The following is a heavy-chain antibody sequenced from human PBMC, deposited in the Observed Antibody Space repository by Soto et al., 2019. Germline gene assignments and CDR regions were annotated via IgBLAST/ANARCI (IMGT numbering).Heavy chain of an antibody. CDR3: ARYGYSSSWYFGAPTTNAFEI. V-gene: IGHV4-38-2*01. Sequence: PSETLSLTCAVSGYSISSGYYWGWIRQPPGKGLEWIGYIYHSGSTYYNPSLKSRVTISVDRSKNQFSLKLSSVTAADTAVYYCARYGYSSSWYFGAPTTNAFEIWGQGPMVTVSS. J-gene: IGHJ3*02. CDR1: GYSISSGYY. CDR2: IYHSGST. D-gene: IGHD6-13*01.